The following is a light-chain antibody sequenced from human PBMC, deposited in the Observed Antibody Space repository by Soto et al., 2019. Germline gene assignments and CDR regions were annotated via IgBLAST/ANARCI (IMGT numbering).Light chain of an antibody. CDR1: QSVSSSY. Sequence: EIVLTQSPGTLSLSPGERATLSCRASQSVSSSYFGWFQQRPGQAPRLLIYAASSRATDIPDRFSGSGSGTNFTLTISRLEPEDFAVYYCHQYDKSPWTFGQGTKVEVK. CDR2: AAS. J-gene: IGKJ1*01. CDR3: HQYDKSPWT. V-gene: IGKV3-20*01.